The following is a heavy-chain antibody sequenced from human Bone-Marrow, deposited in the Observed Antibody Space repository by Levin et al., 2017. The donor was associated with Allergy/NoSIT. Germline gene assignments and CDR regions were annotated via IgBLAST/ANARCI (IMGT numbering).Heavy chain of an antibody. CDR3: ARLKERTYSD. CDR1: GFTFSSSW. CDR2: IKPDGSEK. Sequence: LSLTCAVSGFTFSSSWMSWVRQAPGKGLEWVAHIKPDGSEKSYVDSVKGRFTISRDNAENSLYLQMNSLRVDDTAVYYCARLKERTYSDWGQGTLVTVSS. J-gene: IGHJ4*02. D-gene: IGHD5-12*01. V-gene: IGHV3-7*01.